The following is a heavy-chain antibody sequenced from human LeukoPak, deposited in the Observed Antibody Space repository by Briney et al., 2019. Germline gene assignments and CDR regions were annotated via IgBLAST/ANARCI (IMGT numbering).Heavy chain of an antibody. J-gene: IGHJ5*02. CDR2: INHIRNT. CDR1: GESFNGYY. CDR3: TRGPYREERYSSGWYWFDP. Sequence: KPSETLSLNCAGYGESFNGYYWTWIRQPPGKGLEWIGEINHIRNTNYNPSLRSRVTISVDTSKTQFSLQLSSVTAADTAVYYCTRGPYREERYSSGWYWFDPWGQGTLVTVSS. V-gene: IGHV4-34*01. D-gene: IGHD6-19*01.